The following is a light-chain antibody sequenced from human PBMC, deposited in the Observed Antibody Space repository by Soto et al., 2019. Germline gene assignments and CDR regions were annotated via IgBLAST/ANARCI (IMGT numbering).Light chain of an antibody. CDR1: QSVTADH. V-gene: IGKV3-20*01. J-gene: IGKJ1*01. CDR2: AAS. CDR3: LQYGIPLWT. Sequence: EIALTQSPGTLSLSPGERATLSCRASQSVTADHLAWYQQKPGQAPRLLIYAASIGATGIPDRFSGSGSGTDFTLTISRPEPEDSAVYYCLQYGIPLWTFGQGTKVEIK.